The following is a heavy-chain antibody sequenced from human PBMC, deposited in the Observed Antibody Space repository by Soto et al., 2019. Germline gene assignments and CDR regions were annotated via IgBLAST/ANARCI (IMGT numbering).Heavy chain of an antibody. CDR1: GFTLSSYW. D-gene: IGHD2-2*01. CDR2: IKQDGSEK. J-gene: IGHJ6*02. CDR3: ARDHCSSTSCYGYYYGMDV. V-gene: IGHV3-7*03. Sequence: WGSLRLSCAASGFTLSSYWMSWVRQAPGKWLEWVANIKQDGSEKYYVDSVKVRVTISRDNAKNSLYLQMNSLRAEDTAVYYCARDHCSSTSCYGYYYGMDVWGQGTTVTVSS.